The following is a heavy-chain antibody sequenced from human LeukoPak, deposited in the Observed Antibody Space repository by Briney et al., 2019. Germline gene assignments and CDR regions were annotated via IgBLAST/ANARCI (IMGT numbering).Heavy chain of an antibody. V-gene: IGHV4-59*01. CDR1: GGSISSYY. CDR2: IYDSGST. Sequence: SETLSLTCTVSGGSISSYYWSWIRQPPGKGLEWIGNIYDSGSTNYNPSLKSRVTISVDTSKNQCSLKLSSVTAADTAVYYCARQSISGSSLSYFDYWGRGTRVNVSS. J-gene: IGHJ4*02. D-gene: IGHD3-22*01. CDR3: ARQSISGSSLSYFDY.